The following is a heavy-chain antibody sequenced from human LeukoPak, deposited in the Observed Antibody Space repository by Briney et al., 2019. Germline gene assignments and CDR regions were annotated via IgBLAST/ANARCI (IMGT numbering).Heavy chain of an antibody. Sequence: SETLSLTCTVSGGSISSYYWSWIRQPPGKGLEWIGYIYYSGSTNYNPSLKSRVTISVDTSKNQFSLELSSVTAADTAVYYCARSLAGYCSSTSCYGGYYYYMDVWGKGTTVTVSS. CDR2: IYYSGST. J-gene: IGHJ6*03. V-gene: IGHV4-59*01. CDR1: GGSISSYY. D-gene: IGHD2-2*01. CDR3: ARSLAGYCSSTSCYGGYYYYMDV.